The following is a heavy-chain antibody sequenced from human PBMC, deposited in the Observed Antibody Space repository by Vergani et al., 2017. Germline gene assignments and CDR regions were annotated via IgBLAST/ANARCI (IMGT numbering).Heavy chain of an antibody. D-gene: IGHD1-1*01. V-gene: IGHV4-38-2*02. CDR1: GYSISSGYY. J-gene: IGHJ4*02. CDR2: IYHSGST. Sequence: QVQLQESGPGLVKPSETLSLTCTVSGYSISSGYYWGWLRQPPGKGLEWIGRIYHSGSTYYNPSLKSRVPISVDTSKNQFSLKLSSVTAADTAVYYCARARTTGTIFDYWGQGTLVTVSS. CDR3: ARARTTGTIFDY.